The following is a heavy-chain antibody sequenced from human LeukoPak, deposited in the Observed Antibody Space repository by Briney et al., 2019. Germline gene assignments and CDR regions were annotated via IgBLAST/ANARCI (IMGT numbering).Heavy chain of an antibody. V-gene: IGHV1-69*05. D-gene: IGHD6-25*01. J-gene: IGHJ5*02. CDR3: ARRQALRGRHRAFDP. Sequence: SVKVSCKASGGTFSNYAISWVRQAPGQGLEWLGGIIPMFGTAKYAQKFQGRVTITTDEPTTTAYMELISLRFEDTAVYYCARRQALRGRHRAFDPWGQGTLVTVTS. CDR1: GGTFSNYA. CDR2: IIPMFGTA.